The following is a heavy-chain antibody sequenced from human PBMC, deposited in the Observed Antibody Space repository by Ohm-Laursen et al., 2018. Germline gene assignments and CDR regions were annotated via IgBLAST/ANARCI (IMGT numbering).Heavy chain of an antibody. CDR3: AKNYGLDV. V-gene: IGHV3-23*01. CDR2: IGGSGGHT. Sequence: SLRLSCAASGFTFSISALNWVRQAPGKGLEWVSTIGGSGGHTFYADSVKGRFTISRDTSNNTLFLQMNSLTAEDTAIYYCAKNYGLDVWGQGTTVTVS. CDR1: GFTFSISA. J-gene: IGHJ6*02.